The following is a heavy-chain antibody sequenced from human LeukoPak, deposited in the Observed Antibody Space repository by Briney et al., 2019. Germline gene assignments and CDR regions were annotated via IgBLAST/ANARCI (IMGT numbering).Heavy chain of an antibody. CDR3: ARGGRLFLPY. CDR2: INHSGNT. CDR1: GGSISSSSHY. V-gene: IGHV4-39*07. Sequence: DPSETLSLTCSVSGGSISSSSHYWNWIRQSPGKGLEWIGEINHSGNTNYNPSLKSRVTISVDTSKNQFSLKLSSVTAADTAVYYCARGGRLFLPYWGQGTLVTVSS. D-gene: IGHD3-22*01. J-gene: IGHJ4*02.